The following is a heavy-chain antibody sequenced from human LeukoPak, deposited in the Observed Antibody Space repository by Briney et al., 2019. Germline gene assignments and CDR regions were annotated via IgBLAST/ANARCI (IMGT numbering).Heavy chain of an antibody. CDR3: AKNLYCGGGSCYPSALGMDV. D-gene: IGHD2-15*01. J-gene: IGHJ6*02. CDR1: GFTFSSYA. V-gene: IGHV3-23*01. Sequence: PGGSLRLSCAASGFTFSSYAMSWVRQAPGKGLEWVSSTSGSGNRTYYADSVKGRFTISRDNSKNTLFLQMNSLRAEDTAVYYCAKNLYCGGGSCYPSALGMDVWGQGTTVTVSS. CDR2: TSGSGNRT.